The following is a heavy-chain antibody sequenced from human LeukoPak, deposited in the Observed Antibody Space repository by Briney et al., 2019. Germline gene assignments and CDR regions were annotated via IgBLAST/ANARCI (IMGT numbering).Heavy chain of an antibody. J-gene: IGHJ3*02. CDR3: ARDPLGTMVRGVEAFDI. Sequence: PSETLSLTCTVSGGSISSYYWSWIRQPPGKGLEWIGYIYYSGSTNYNPSLKSRVTISVDTSKNQFSLKLSSVTAADTAVYYCARDPLGTMVRGVEAFDIWGQGTMVTVSS. D-gene: IGHD3-10*01. CDR2: IYYSGST. CDR1: GGSISSYY. V-gene: IGHV4-59*01.